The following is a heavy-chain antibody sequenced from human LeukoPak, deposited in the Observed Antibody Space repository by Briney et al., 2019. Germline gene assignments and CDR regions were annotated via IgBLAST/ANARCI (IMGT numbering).Heavy chain of an antibody. D-gene: IGHD6-13*01. Sequence: GGTLRLSCAASGFTFNSYGMTWVRQAPGKGLEWVSAISGSGGSTYYADSVKGRFTISRDNSKNTLYLQMNSLRAEDTAVYYCAKAHSSSWYDPIDYWGQGTLVTVSS. CDR2: ISGSGGST. J-gene: IGHJ4*02. CDR1: GFTFNSYG. CDR3: AKAHSSSWYDPIDY. V-gene: IGHV3-23*01.